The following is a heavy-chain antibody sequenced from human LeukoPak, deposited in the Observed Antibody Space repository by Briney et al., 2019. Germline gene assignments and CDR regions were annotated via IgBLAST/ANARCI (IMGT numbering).Heavy chain of an antibody. V-gene: IGHV3-30-3*01. CDR3: ARDRGYYFDN. CDR2: ISYDGNNK. D-gene: IGHD5-12*01. Sequence: HPGGSLRLSCAAYGFTFSDYAMHWVRQAPGKGLEWVAVISYDGNNKNYADSVKGRFTISRDNAKNSLYLQMNSLRDEDTAVYYCARDRGYYFDNWGQGTLVTVSS. J-gene: IGHJ4*02. CDR1: GFTFSDYA.